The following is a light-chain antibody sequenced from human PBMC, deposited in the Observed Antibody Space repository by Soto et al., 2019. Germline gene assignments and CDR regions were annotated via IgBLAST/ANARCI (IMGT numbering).Light chain of an antibody. CDR1: QSLVYSDGNTY. V-gene: IGKV2-30*01. J-gene: IGKJ1*01. Sequence: DVVLTQSPLSLPVTLGQPASISCRSSQSLVYSDGNTYLNWFQQRPGQSPRRLIYEVSNRDSVVPDRVSGSGSGADFTLKIIRVEAEEVRVDYCIHGTHRPLTFGQGTKVEIK. CDR2: EVS. CDR3: IHGTHRPLT.